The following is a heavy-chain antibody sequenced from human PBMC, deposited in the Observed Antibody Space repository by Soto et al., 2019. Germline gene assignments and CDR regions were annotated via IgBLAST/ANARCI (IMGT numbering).Heavy chain of an antibody. Sequence: EVQLVESGGGLVQPGRSLRLSCAASGFTFDDYAMPWVRQAPGKGLEWVSGISWNSGSIGYADSVKGRFTISRDNAKNSLYLQMNSLRAEDTALYYCAKGGYNWNSYLHYWGQGTLVTVSS. D-gene: IGHD1-7*01. V-gene: IGHV3-9*01. CDR1: GFTFDDYA. CDR3: AKGGYNWNSYLHY. CDR2: ISWNSGSI. J-gene: IGHJ4*02.